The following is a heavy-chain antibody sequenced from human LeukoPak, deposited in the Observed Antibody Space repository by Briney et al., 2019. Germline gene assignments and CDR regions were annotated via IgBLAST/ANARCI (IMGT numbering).Heavy chain of an antibody. Sequence: TGGSLRLSCAASGFTFGDYAMHWVRQAPGKGLEWVSGISWNSGSIGYAGSVKGRFTISRDNAKNSLYLQMNSLRAEDTALYYCAADCSSTSCQSSWGQGTLVTVSS. CDR2: ISWNSGSI. J-gene: IGHJ5*02. CDR1: GFTFGDYA. CDR3: AADCSSTSCQSS. V-gene: IGHV3-9*01. D-gene: IGHD2-2*01.